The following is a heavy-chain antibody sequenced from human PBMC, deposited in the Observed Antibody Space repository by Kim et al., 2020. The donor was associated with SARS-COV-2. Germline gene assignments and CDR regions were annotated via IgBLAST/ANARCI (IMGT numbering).Heavy chain of an antibody. CDR2: INHSGST. CDR1: GGSFSGYY. Sequence: SETLSLTCAVYGGSFSGYYWSWIRQPPGKGLEWIGEINHSGSTNYNPSLKSRVTISVDTSKNQFSLKLSSVTAADTAVYYCARGCGGYSYGCDFDYWGQGTLVTVSS. CDR3: ARGCGGYSYGCDFDY. D-gene: IGHD5-18*01. J-gene: IGHJ4*02. V-gene: IGHV4-34*01.